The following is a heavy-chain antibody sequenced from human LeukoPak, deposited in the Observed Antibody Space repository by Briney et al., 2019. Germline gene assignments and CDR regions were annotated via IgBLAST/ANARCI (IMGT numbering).Heavy chain of an antibody. J-gene: IGHJ3*02. Sequence: GGTLRLSCAASGFTFSSYWMHWVRQAPGKGLVWVSRINSDGSSTSYADSVKGRFTIPRDNAKNTLYLQMNSLRAEDTAVYYCASEGTVTTDAFDIWGQGTMVTVSS. CDR3: ASEGTVTTDAFDI. D-gene: IGHD4-17*01. CDR2: INSDGSST. V-gene: IGHV3-74*01. CDR1: GFTFSSYW.